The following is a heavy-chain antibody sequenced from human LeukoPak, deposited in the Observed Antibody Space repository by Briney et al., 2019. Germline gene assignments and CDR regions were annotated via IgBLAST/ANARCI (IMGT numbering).Heavy chain of an antibody. CDR2: INPSGGST. CDR3: ARAYSSSWYDYYFDY. Sequence: GASVKVSCKASGYTFTSYYMHWVRQAPGQGLEWMGIINPSGGSTSYAQKLQGRVTMTRDMSTSTVYMELSSLRSEDTAVYYCARAYSSSWYDYYFDYWGQGTLVTVSS. D-gene: IGHD6-13*01. V-gene: IGHV1-46*01. J-gene: IGHJ4*02. CDR1: GYTFTSYY.